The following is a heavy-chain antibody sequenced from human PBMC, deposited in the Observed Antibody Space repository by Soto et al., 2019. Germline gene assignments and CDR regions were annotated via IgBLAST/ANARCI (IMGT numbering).Heavy chain of an antibody. V-gene: IGHV3-30*18. J-gene: IGHJ4*02. CDR3: AKGSTAITYFDY. CDR2: ISYDGSNK. D-gene: IGHD5-18*01. CDR1: GFTFSSYG. Sequence: QVQLVESGGGVVQPGRSLRLSCAASGFTFSSYGMHWVRQAPGKGLEWVAVISYDGSNKYYADSVKGRFTISRDNSKNPLYLQMNSLRAEDTAVYYCAKGSTAITYFDYWGQGTLVTVSS.